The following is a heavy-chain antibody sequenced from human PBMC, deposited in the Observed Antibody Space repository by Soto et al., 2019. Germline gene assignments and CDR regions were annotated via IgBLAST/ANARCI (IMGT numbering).Heavy chain of an antibody. CDR2: ISYDGSNK. CDR1: GFTFSSYG. Sequence: PGGSLRLSCAASGFTFSSYGMHWVRQAPGKGLEWVAVISYDGSNKYYADSVKGRFTISRDNSKNTLYLQMNSLRAEDTAVYYCATKEDCSSTSCYDYYYYYMDVWGKGTTVTVSS. D-gene: IGHD2-2*01. CDR3: ATKEDCSSTSCYDYYYYYMDV. J-gene: IGHJ6*03. V-gene: IGHV3-30*03.